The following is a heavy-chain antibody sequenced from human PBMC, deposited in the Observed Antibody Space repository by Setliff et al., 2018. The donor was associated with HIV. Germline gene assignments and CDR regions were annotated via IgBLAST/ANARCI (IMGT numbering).Heavy chain of an antibody. CDR3: ARHIAGYSAYDLGWFDP. CDR1: GGSISSSSYY. J-gene: IGHJ5*02. D-gene: IGHD5-12*01. V-gene: IGHV4-39*01. CDR2: IYSGGTT. Sequence: SETLSLTCTVSGGSISSSSYYWGWIRQPPGKGLEWIGNIYSGGTTYYNSSLRSRVTISVDTSKNHFSLKLSSVTAADTAVYYCARHIAGYSAYDLGWFDPWGQGTLVTVSS.